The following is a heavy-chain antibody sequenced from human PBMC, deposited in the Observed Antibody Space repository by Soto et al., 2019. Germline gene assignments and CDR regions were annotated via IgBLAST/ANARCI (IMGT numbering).Heavy chain of an antibody. J-gene: IGHJ5*02. CDR2: TYYRSKWYN. CDR3: VRLVGNSWLDD. D-gene: IGHD2-8*02. CDR1: GASVSSNSAT. Sequence: QVQLQQSEPGLVKPSQTLSLTCVISGASVSSNSATWDWIRQSPSRGLEWLGRTYYRSKWYNDYAESVRSRITITTDTSKSPFSLHLTSVTPEDTAVYYCVRLVGNSWLDDWGQGTLVTVSS. V-gene: IGHV6-1*01.